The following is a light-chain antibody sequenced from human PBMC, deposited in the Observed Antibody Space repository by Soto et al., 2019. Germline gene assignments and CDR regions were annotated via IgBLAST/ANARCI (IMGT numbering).Light chain of an antibody. V-gene: IGLV2-8*01. CDR3: SSYAGSNNLYV. J-gene: IGLJ1*01. CDR1: SSEVGGYNY. Sequence: QSVLASTPAAAEPPGKTVTLSCTGTSSEVGGYNYVSWYQQHPGKAPKLMIYEVSKRPSGVPDRFSGSKSGNTASLTVSGLQAEDEADYYCSSYAGSNNLYVFGTGTKVT. CDR2: EVS.